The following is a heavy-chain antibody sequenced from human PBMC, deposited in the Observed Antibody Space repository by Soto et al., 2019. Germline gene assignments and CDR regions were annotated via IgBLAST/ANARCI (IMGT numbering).Heavy chain of an antibody. CDR1: GFTFSDYY. J-gene: IGHJ4*02. D-gene: IGHD6-13*01. Sequence: GGSLRLSCAASGFTFSDYYMSWIRQAPGKGLEWVSYISSSSSYTNYADSVKGRFTISRDNAKNSLYLQMNSLRAEDTAVYYCARLRIAAAGDPDYWGQGTLVTVSS. CDR3: ARLRIAAAGDPDY. CDR2: ISSSSSYT. V-gene: IGHV3-11*06.